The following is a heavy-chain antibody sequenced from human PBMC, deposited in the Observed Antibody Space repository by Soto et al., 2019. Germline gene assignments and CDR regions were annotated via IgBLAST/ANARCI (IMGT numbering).Heavy chain of an antibody. V-gene: IGHV4-34*01. D-gene: IGHD2-21*02. CDR1: GGSFSGYY. Sequence: QVQLQQWGAGLLKPSETLSLTCAVYGGSFSGYYWSWIRQPPGKGLEWIGEINHSGSTNYNPSLNSRVTISVDTSKNQFSLKLSSVTAADTAVYYCARGEHIVVVTATYFDYWGQGTLVTVSS. CDR2: INHSGST. J-gene: IGHJ4*02. CDR3: ARGEHIVVVTATYFDY.